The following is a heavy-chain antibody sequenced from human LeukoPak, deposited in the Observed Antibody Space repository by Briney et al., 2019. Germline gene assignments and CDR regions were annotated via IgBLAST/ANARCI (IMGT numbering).Heavy chain of an antibody. J-gene: IGHJ4*02. Sequence: SETLSLTCAVYGGSFSGYYWSWIRQPPGKGLEWIGEINHSGSTNYNPSLKSRVTISVDTSKNQFSLKLSSVTAADTAVYYCARHRGSSSWFSGPFDYWGQGTLVTVSS. CDR2: INHSGST. CDR3: ARHRGSSSWFSGPFDY. CDR1: GGSFSGYY. D-gene: IGHD6-13*01. V-gene: IGHV4-34*01.